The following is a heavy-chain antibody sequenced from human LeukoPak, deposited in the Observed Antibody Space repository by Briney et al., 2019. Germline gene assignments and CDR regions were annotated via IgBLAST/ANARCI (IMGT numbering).Heavy chain of an antibody. CDR1: GGSISSGDYY. Sequence: SQTLSLTCTVSGGSISSGDYYWSWIRQPPGKGLEWIGYIYYTGRTDYNPSLKSRVTISVDASNNQFSLKLSSVTAADTAVYYCARDRPGGSSLDYWGQGTLVTVSS. J-gene: IGHJ4*02. D-gene: IGHD6-13*01. V-gene: IGHV4-30-4*01. CDR2: IYYTGRT. CDR3: ARDRPGGSSLDY.